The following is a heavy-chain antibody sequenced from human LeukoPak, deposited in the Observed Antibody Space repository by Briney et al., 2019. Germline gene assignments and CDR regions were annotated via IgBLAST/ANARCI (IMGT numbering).Heavy chain of an antibody. CDR1: GFTFSSYA. CDR2: ITTGSSYI. V-gene: IGHV3-21*01. D-gene: IGHD6-13*01. J-gene: IGHJ5*02. CDR3: VRDPAAAGTVWFDP. Sequence: GGSLRLSCAASGFTFSSYAMNWVRQAPGKGLEWASSITTGSSYIYYADSVKGRFTISRDNAKNLLHLQMNNLRAEDTAVYYCVRDPAAAGTVWFDPWGQGTLVTVSS.